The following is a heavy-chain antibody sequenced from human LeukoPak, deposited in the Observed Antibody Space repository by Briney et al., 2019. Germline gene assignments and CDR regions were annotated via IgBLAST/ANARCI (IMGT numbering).Heavy chain of an antibody. J-gene: IGHJ2*01. CDR2: IYYSGST. D-gene: IGHD4-17*01. CDR1: GGSISSGGYS. Sequence: SDTLSLTCAVSGGSISSGGYSWSWIRQHPGKGLEWIGYIYYSGSTYYNPSLKSRVTISVDTSKNQFSLKLSSVTAADTAVYYCARVFTVTTDWYFDLWGRGTLVTVSS. CDR3: ARVFTVTTDWYFDL. V-gene: IGHV4-31*11.